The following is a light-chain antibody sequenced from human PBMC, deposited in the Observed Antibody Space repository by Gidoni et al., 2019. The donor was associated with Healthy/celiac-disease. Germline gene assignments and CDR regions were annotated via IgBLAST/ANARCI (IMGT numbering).Light chain of an antibody. CDR2: DAS. Sequence: DIQMTQSPSSLSASVGDRVTITCQASQDISNYLSCYQKKPRKAPKLLIYDASNSETGVPSRSSGSGSGTDFTFTSSSLQAEDMATYYCQQYDNLLLTFGGGTKVEIK. CDR3: QQYDNLLLT. V-gene: IGKV1-33*01. CDR1: QDISNY. J-gene: IGKJ4*01.